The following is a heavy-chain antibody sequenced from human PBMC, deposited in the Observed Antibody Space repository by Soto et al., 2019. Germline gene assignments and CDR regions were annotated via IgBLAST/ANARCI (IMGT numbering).Heavy chain of an antibody. Sequence: GALRLSCAASGFTFSTYWMHWVRQAPGKGLVWVSRSNSDGRSTDHADSVKGRFTISRDNAKNTLYLQMNSLRVEDTAVYYCARETSSWSLDYWGQGMLVTVSS. CDR2: SNSDGRST. CDR1: GFTFSTYW. J-gene: IGHJ4*02. D-gene: IGHD6-13*01. V-gene: IGHV3-74*01. CDR3: ARETSSWSLDY.